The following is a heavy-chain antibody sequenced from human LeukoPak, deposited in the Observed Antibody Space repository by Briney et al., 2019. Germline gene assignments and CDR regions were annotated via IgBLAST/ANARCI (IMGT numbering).Heavy chain of an antibody. CDR3: ARFTEMGDSSGWPAFDI. CDR2: LYHSGST. D-gene: IGHD3-22*01. J-gene: IGHJ3*02. V-gene: IGHV4-38-2*01. Sequence: SETLSLTCAVSGYSISSGYYWGWIRQPPGKGLEWIGSLYHSGSTYYNPSLKSRVTISVDTSKNQFSLKLSSVTAADTAVYYCARFTEMGDSSGWPAFDIWGQGTMVTVSS. CDR1: GYSISSGYY.